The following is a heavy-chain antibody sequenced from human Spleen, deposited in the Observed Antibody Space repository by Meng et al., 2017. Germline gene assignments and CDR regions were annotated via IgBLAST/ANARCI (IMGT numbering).Heavy chain of an antibody. D-gene: IGHD3-22*01. CDR2: IDWDGDQ. V-gene: IGHV2-70*20. Sequence: SGPTLVKPTRTLTLTCTFSGFSLSTSGSCVSWVRRPPGKAPEWLALIDWDGDQYYTSSLKTRLTISKDTSKNQVVLTMTNMDPVDTGTYYCAHVRDYYDSFGYGTFDHWGQGAVVTVSS. CDR3: AHVRDYYDSFGYGTFDH. J-gene: IGHJ4*02. CDR1: GFSLSTSGSC.